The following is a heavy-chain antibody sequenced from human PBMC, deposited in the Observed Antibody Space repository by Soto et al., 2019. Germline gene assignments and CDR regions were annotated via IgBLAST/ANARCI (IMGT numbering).Heavy chain of an antibody. CDR1: GYSFTTCW. D-gene: IGHD2-15*01. J-gene: IGHJ3*01. V-gene: IGHV5-51*01. CDR2: INPGDSET. CDR3: TRHRIAEFRDSFDV. Sequence: GESLKISGKGSGYSFTTCWIGWVRQMPGKGLECMGIINPGDSETRYNPSFQGQVIISVDKSISTAYLQWSSLKASDTAMYYCTRHRIAEFRDSFDVWGQGTMVPVSS.